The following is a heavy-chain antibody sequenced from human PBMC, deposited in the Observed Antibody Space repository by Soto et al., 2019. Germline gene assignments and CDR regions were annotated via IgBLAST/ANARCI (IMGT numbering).Heavy chain of an antibody. CDR1: GFTVSSNY. Sequence: EVQLVESGGGLVQPGGSLRLSCAASGFTVSSNYMSWVHQAPGKGLEWVSVIYSGGSTYYADSVKGRFTISRDNSKNTLYLQMNSLRAEDTAVYYCARDRVDWPYYYYYGMDVWGQGTTVTVSS. D-gene: IGHD3-9*01. V-gene: IGHV3-66*01. J-gene: IGHJ6*02. CDR3: ARDRVDWPYYYYYGMDV. CDR2: IYSGGST.